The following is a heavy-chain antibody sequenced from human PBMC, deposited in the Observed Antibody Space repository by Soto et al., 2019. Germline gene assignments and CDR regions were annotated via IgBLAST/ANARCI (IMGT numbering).Heavy chain of an antibody. Sequence: QVQLQQWGAGLLKPSETLALTCSVYGGSFSGYYWSWLRQPPGKGLECIGEINHSGSTNYNPSLKSRATILVDTSTNQFSLKLSSVTAADTAVYYCARERGEGLRWFGEGQDWFDTWGQGPLVTVSS. CDR2: INHSGST. J-gene: IGHJ5*02. CDR1: GGSFSGYY. D-gene: IGHD3-10*01. CDR3: ARERGEGLRWFGEGQDWFDT. V-gene: IGHV4-34*01.